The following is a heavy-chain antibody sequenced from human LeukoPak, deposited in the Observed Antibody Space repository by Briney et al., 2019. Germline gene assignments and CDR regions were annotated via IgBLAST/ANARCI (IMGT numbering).Heavy chain of an antibody. Sequence: PSQTLSLTCTVSGVSISSGDYYWSWIRQPPGKGLEWIGYIYYSGSTYYNPSLKSRVTISVDTSKNQFSLKLSSVTAADTAVYYCARDRRRYSYGYFDYWGQGTLVTVSS. J-gene: IGHJ4*02. CDR1: GVSISSGDYY. V-gene: IGHV4-30-4*01. D-gene: IGHD5-18*01. CDR3: ARDRRRYSYGYFDY. CDR2: IYYSGST.